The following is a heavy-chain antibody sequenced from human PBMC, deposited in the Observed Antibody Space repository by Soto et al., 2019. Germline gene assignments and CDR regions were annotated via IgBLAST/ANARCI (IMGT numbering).Heavy chain of an antibody. CDR3: ARVVVVVAAPGSRYFDY. V-gene: IGHV1-18*01. Sequence: ASVKVSCQESFYTFTSYGISWVRQAPGKGLEWMGWISAYNGNTNYAQKLQGRVTMTTDTSTSTAYMELRSLRSDDTAVYYCARVVVVVAAPGSRYFDYWGQGTLVTVSS. CDR1: FYTFTSYG. D-gene: IGHD2-15*01. J-gene: IGHJ4*02. CDR2: ISAYNGNT.